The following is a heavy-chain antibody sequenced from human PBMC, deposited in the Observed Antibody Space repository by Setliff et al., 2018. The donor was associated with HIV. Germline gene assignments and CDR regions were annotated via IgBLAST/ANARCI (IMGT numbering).Heavy chain of an antibody. J-gene: IGHJ5*02. D-gene: IGHD6-25*01. V-gene: IGHV4-31*03. Sequence: LSLTCTVSGDPIFIGGYYWSWIRQHPGGGLEWIGYIYYTGDTYYNPPLKSRVTISIDTSKNQFSLRLSSVTAADTAVYYCARWYTTGRGWFDPWGQGTLVTVSS. CDR1: GDPIFIGGYY. CDR3: ARWYTTGRGWFDP. CDR2: IYYTGDT.